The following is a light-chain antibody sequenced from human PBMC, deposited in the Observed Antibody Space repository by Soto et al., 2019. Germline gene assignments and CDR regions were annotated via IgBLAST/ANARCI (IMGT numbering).Light chain of an antibody. V-gene: IGKV3-20*01. CDR2: GAS. J-gene: IGKJ1*01. CDR1: QSVSSSY. CDR3: QQYGSSPWT. Sequence: EIVLTQSPGTLSLSPGERATLSCRASQSVSSSYLAWYQQKPGQAPRPLIYGASSRAIGIPDRFSGSGSGTECNLTISRLEREDFAMYYCQQYGSSPWTFGKGTKVEIK.